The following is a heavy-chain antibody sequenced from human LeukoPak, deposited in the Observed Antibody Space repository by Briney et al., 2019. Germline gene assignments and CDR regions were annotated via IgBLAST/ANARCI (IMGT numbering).Heavy chain of an antibody. CDR2: IYYSGST. V-gene: IGHV4-59*01. D-gene: IGHD1-26*01. CDR3: ARVVGADRRFFDY. J-gene: IGHJ4*02. CDR1: GGSISSYY. Sequence: SETLSLTCTVSGGSISSYYWGWIRQPPGKGLEWIGYIYYSGSTNYNPSLKSRVTISVDTSKNQFSLKLSSVTAADTAVYYCARVVGADRRFFDYWGQGTLVTVSS.